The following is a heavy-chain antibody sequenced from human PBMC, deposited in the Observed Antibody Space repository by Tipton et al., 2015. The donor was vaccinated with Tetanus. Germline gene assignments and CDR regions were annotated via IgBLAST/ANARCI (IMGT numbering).Heavy chain of an antibody. CDR1: GGSISSGGYY. J-gene: IGHJ4*02. Sequence: TLSLTCTVSGGSISSGGYYWSWIRQHPGKGLEWIGYIYYSGRTNYSPSLGSRATISLDTSKNQVSLKLDSVTAADSAVYYCASAYPGGGYGGSWGQGILVTVSS. CDR2: IYYSGRT. V-gene: IGHV4-31*03. D-gene: IGHD2-15*01. CDR3: ASAYPGGGYGGS.